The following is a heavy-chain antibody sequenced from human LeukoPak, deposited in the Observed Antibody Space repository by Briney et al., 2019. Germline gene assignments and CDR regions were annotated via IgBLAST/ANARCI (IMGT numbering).Heavy chain of an antibody. Sequence: GASVKVSCKASGYTFTSYDINWVRQATGQGLEWMGWMNPNSGNTGYAQKFQGRVTMTRNTSISTAYMELSSLRSEDTAVYYCARAVRGVIIKNYYYYYMDVWAKGTTVTVSS. CDR1: GYTFTSYD. J-gene: IGHJ6*03. V-gene: IGHV1-8*01. CDR3: ARAVRGVIIKNYYYYYMDV. D-gene: IGHD3-10*01. CDR2: MNPNSGNT.